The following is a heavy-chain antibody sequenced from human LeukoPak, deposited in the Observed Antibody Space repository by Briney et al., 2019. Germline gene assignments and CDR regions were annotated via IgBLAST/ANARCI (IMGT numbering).Heavy chain of an antibody. D-gene: IGHD5-12*01. Sequence: GGSLRLSCAASGFTFSSYSMNWVRQAPGKGLEWVSSISSSCSHIYYADSVRGRFTISRDNAKNSLYLQMNRLRAEDAAVYYCARDEGGGYDTYFDYWGQGTLVTVSS. CDR2: ISSSCSHI. CDR1: GFTFSSYS. CDR3: ARDEGGGYDTYFDY. V-gene: IGHV3-21*01. J-gene: IGHJ4*02.